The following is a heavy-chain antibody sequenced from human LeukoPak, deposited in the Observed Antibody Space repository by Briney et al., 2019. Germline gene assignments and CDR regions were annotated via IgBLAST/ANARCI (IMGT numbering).Heavy chain of an antibody. V-gene: IGHV3-9*01. CDR3: AKDTRYARGFDP. D-gene: IGHD2-2*01. CDR2: ISWNSGSI. Sequence: PGRSLRLSCAASGFTFDDYAMHWVRQAPGKGLEWVSGISWNSGSIGYADSVKGRFTISRDNAKSSLYLQMNSLRAEDTALYYCAKDTRYARGFDPWGQGTLVTVSS. CDR1: GFTFDDYA. J-gene: IGHJ5*02.